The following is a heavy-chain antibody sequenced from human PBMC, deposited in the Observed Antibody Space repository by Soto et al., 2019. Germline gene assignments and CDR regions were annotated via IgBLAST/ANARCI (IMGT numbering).Heavy chain of an antibody. J-gene: IGHJ4*02. V-gene: IGHV1-8*01. CDR2: MNPNTGNS. D-gene: IGHD1-1*01. Sequence: QVQLVQSGAEVRKPGASVKVPCEASGYTFTSYDIYWVRQATGQGLEWMGWMNPNTGNSGYAQKFQGRVTMTSDTSISTAHMELSSLRSEDTAVYYCARRAETNGWNGFGADKYYFDFWGQGTLVTVSS. CDR3: ARRAETNGWNGFGADKYYFDF. CDR1: GYTFTSYD.